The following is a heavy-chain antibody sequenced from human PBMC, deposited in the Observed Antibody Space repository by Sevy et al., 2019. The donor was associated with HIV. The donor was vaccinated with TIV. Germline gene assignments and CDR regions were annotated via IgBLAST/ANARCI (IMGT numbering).Heavy chain of an antibody. CDR3: ARDPLGGTVAEYFQH. CDR1: GFTFSSYA. D-gene: IGHD1-26*01. CDR2: ISTSGDVK. V-gene: IGHV3-48*03. J-gene: IGHJ1*01. Sequence: GGSLRLSCAASGFTFSSYAMNWVRQAPGKGLEWVSYISTSGDVKYDADSVKGRFTISRDNAKSSLYLQMNSLRGEDTAVYYCARDPLGGTVAEYFQHWGQGTLVTVSS.